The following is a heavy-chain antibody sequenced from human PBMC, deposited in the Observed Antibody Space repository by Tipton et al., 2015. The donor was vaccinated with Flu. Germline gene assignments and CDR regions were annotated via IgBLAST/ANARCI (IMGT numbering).Heavy chain of an antibody. D-gene: IGHD4-11*01. V-gene: IGHV4-31*03. Sequence: TLSLTCTVSGGSISSGGAYWSWIRQHPGKGLEWIGGIYYSGSTYKNPSLTSRVTISVDTSKNQFSLEMRSVTAADMAVYYCARRDFSNYVSDPKNWFDPWGQGTLVTVSS. CDR2: IYYSGST. CDR3: ARRDFSNYVSDPKNWFDP. J-gene: IGHJ5*02. CDR1: GGSISSGGAY.